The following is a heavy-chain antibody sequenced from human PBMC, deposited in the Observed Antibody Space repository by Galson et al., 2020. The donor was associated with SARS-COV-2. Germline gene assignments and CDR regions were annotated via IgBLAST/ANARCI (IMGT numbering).Heavy chain of an antibody. CDR3: GRDRLIGGLDP. D-gene: IGHD3-16*01. V-gene: IGHV3-7*01. Sequence: GGSLRLSCVGSEFTFGDYWMTWVRQAPGKGLEWVANIKQDGSERYYVDSVKGRFTISRDNAKNSLYLQMNSLRADDTAVYYCGRDRLIGGLDPWGQGTLVSVSS. CDR1: EFTFGDYW. CDR2: IKQDGSER. J-gene: IGHJ5*02.